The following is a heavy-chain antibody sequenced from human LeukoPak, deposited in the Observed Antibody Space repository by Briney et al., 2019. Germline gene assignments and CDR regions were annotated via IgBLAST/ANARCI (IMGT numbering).Heavy chain of an antibody. D-gene: IGHD5-24*01. V-gene: IGHV1-69*13. Sequence: GASVKVSCKASGYTFSSYAISWVRQAPGQGLEWMGGIIPIFGTANYAQKFQGRVTITADESTSTAYMELSSLRSEDTAVYYCARIRDGYNPMYYFDYWGQGTLVTVSS. J-gene: IGHJ4*02. CDR3: ARIRDGYNPMYYFDY. CDR1: GYTFSSYA. CDR2: IIPIFGTA.